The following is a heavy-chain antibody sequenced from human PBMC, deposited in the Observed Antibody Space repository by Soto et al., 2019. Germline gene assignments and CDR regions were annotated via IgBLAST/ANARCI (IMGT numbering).Heavy chain of an antibody. CDR3: TKWEVGNSRPLDY. CDR2: IRGKADNYAT. D-gene: IGHD1-26*01. V-gene: IGHV3-73*01. J-gene: IGHJ4*02. CDR1: GFTFSGSA. Sequence: EVQLVESGGGLVQPGGSLKLSCAASGFTFSGSAMHWVRQTSGKGLEWVGRIRGKADNYATAYAASVKGRFTISRDDSKNMAYLQMNSLRTEDTAVYYCTKWEVGNSRPLDYWGQGTLVTVSS.